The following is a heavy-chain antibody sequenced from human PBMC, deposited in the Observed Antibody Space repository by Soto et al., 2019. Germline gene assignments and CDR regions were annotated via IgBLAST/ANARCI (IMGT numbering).Heavy chain of an antibody. CDR3: ARESKIGNYFDF. J-gene: IGHJ4*01. D-gene: IGHD2-15*01. CDR1: GFALNTTGVG. CDR2: LYWDGDK. V-gene: IGHV2-5*02. Sequence: SGPTLVNPTQTLTLTCTFSGFALNTTGVGVGWIRQPPGKALEWVALLYWDGDKRYSPSLRDRLTVTKDTSENQVVLTLTNMDPVDTATYYCARESKIGNYFDFWGHGALVTVSS.